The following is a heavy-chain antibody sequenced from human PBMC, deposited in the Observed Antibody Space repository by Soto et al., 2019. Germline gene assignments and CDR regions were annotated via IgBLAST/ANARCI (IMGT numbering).Heavy chain of an antibody. CDR2: IYYSGKA. D-gene: IGHD1-26*01. J-gene: IGHJ3*02. Sequence: ALSLTCSVSGGPINSGGYHWSWIRQHPGKGLEWIGFIYYSGKAYYNPSLKSQVTMSVDTSKDQFTLKLISVTAADTAVYYCLRYPRSRPRSSDIWGQGAVVT. CDR3: LRYPRSRPRSSDI. CDR1: GGPINSGGYH. V-gene: IGHV4-31*01.